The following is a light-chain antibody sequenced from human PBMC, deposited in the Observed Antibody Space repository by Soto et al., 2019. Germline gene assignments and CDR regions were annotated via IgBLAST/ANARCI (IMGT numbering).Light chain of an antibody. CDR2: KGS. J-gene: IGKJ1*01. V-gene: IGKV1-5*03. Sequence: DIPMTQSPSTLSASLGDRVTITCRASQSISFRLAWFQQKPGKAPNLLIYKGSSLESGVPSRFSGSGSGTEFTLTISSLQPDDFATYYCQQYDTYPFTFGQGTKVEV. CDR1: QSISFR. CDR3: QQYDTYPFT.